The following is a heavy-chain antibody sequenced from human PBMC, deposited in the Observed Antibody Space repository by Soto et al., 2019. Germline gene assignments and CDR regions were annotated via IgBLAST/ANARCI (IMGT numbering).Heavy chain of an antibody. J-gene: IGHJ4*02. Sequence: SVTWRVSGGSGSGKPYCWDRIRRPPGKRLEWIGYVYYSGTTNYNPSLKSRVTISVDLSKNRFSLRLSSVTTADTALYYCARTTSVPNTLRSRSSFAYWGQGTPVPVSS. CDR3: ARTTSVPNTLRSRSSFAY. CDR1: GGSGSGKPYC. CDR2: VYYSGTT. D-gene: IGHD4-17*01. V-gene: IGHV4-61*01.